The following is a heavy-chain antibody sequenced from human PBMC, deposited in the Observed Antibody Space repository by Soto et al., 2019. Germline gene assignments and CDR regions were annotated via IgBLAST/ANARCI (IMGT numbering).Heavy chain of an antibody. CDR3: ARQEYYYYGMDV. CDR1: GGSISSGGYY. CDR2: IYYSGST. Sequence: KASETLSLTCTVSGGSISSGGYYWSWIRQHPGKGLEWIGYIYYSGSTYYNPSLKSRVTISVDTSKNQFSLKLSSVTAADTAVYYCARQEYYYYGMDVWGQGTTVTVSS. J-gene: IGHJ6*02. V-gene: IGHV4-31*03.